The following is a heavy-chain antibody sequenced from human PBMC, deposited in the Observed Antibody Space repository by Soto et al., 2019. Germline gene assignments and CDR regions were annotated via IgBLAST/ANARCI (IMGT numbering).Heavy chain of an antibody. J-gene: IGHJ6*03. CDR3: ARGGISHWAYFYYMDV. CDR2: INHLGSI. V-gene: IGHV4-34*01. Sequence: SETLSLTCVVSCWSLSDYFWSWIRQPPGMALEWIGEINHLGSINYNPSLKSRVTMSVDTSKNQFSLTLNSVTAADTATYYCARGGISHWAYFYYMDVWDRGTTVTVSS. CDR1: CWSLSDYF. D-gene: IGHD2-21*01.